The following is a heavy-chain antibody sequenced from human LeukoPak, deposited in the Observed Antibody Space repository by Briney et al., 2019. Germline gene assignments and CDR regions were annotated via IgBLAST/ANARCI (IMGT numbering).Heavy chain of an antibody. Sequence: SETLSLTCTVSGGSISSYYWSWIRQPPGKGLEWIGYIYYSGSTNYNPSLKSRVTVSLDMSKNQFSLKLTSVTAADTAVYYCARIMKGDFWSGDSYYDYYYMDVWGKGTTVTVSS. CDR1: GGSISSYY. V-gene: IGHV4-59*01. J-gene: IGHJ6*03. D-gene: IGHD3-3*01. CDR2: IYYSGST. CDR3: ARIMKGDFWSGDSYYDYYYMDV.